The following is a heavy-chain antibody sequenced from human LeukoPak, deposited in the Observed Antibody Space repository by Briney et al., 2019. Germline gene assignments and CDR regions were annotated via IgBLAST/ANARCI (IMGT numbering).Heavy chain of an antibody. CDR1: GGSFSGYY. J-gene: IGHJ4*02. CDR3: ARGRDFWSGYYPFVDY. V-gene: IGHV4-34*01. CDR2: INHSGST. Sequence: PSETLSLTCAVYGGSFSGYYWSWIRQPPGKGLEWIGEINHSGSTNYNPSLKSRVTISVDTSKNQFSLKLSSVTAADTAVYYCARGRDFWSGYYPFVDYWGQGTLVTVSS. D-gene: IGHD3-3*01.